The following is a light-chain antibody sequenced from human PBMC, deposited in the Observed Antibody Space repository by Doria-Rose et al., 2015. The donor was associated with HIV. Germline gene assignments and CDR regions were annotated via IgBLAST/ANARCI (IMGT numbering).Light chain of an antibody. CDR1: QSVYYSSNNKNY. J-gene: IGKJ2*01. CDR2: WAS. V-gene: IGKV4-1*01. Sequence: SPYSLAVSLGERAVINCKSSQSVYYSSNNKNYLAWYQQKPGQPPKLLIYWASSRDSGVPDRFSGSGSGTDFSLTISSLQAEDAAIYYCQQYYNTPYTFGQGTKLEI. CDR3: QQYYNTPYT.